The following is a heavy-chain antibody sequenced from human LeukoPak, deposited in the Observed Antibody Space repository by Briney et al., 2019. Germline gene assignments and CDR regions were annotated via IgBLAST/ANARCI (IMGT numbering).Heavy chain of an antibody. CDR2: MNPNSGNT. D-gene: IGHD2-21*02. CDR1: GYTFTSYD. CDR3: ARGRSCGGDCYQYYFDY. V-gene: IGHV1-8*01. J-gene: IGHJ4*02. Sequence: ASVKVSCKASGYTFTSYDINWVRQATGQGLEWMGWMNPNSGNTGYVQKFQGRVTMTRNTSISTAYMELSSLRSEDTAVYYCARGRSCGGDCYQYYFDYWGQGTLVTVSS.